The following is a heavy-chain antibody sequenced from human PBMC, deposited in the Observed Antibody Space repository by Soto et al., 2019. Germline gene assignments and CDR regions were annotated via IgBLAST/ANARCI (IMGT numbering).Heavy chain of an antibody. CDR3: ARGRRYSYGGFDY. D-gene: IGHD5-18*01. V-gene: IGHV3-48*03. CDR1: GFTFSSYE. Sequence: GGSLRLSCAASGFTFSSYEMNWVRQAPGKGLEWVSYISSSGSTIYYADSVKGRFTISRDNAKNSLYLQMNSLRAEDTAVYYCARGRRYSYGGFDYWGQGTLVTVSS. CDR2: ISSSGSTI. J-gene: IGHJ4*02.